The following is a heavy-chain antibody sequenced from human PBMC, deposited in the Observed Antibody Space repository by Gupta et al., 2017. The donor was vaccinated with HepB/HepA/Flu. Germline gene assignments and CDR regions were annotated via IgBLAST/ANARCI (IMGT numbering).Heavy chain of an antibody. V-gene: IGHV3-30*18. Sequence: QVQLVASGGGVVQPGRSLRLSCAASGFTFSSYGMHWVRQAPGKGLEWVAVISYDGSNKYYADSVKGRFTISRDNSKNTLYLQMNSLRAEDTAVYYCAKEGTAMVRGSYGMDVWGQGTTVTVSS. CDR3: AKEGTAMVRGSYGMDV. CDR2: ISYDGSNK. D-gene: IGHD5-18*01. CDR1: GFTFSSYG. J-gene: IGHJ6*02.